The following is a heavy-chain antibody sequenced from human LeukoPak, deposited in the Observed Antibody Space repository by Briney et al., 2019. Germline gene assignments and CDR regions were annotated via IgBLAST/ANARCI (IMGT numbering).Heavy chain of an antibody. J-gene: IGHJ5*02. CDR1: GFTFSSYG. CDR3: GGLLTPS. D-gene: IGHD2-15*01. CDR2: ISYDGSNK. V-gene: IGHV3-30*03. Sequence: GGSLRLSCAASGFTFSSYGMHWVRQAPGKGLEWVAVISYDGSNKYYADSVKGRFTISRDNSKNTLYLQMNSLRAEDTAVYNCGGLLTPSWGQGTLVTVSS.